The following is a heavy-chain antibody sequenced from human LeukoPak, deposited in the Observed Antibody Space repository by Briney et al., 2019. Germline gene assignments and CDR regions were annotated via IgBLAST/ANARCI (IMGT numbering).Heavy chain of an antibody. CDR3: ARDFWSGYKDV. Sequence: GGSLRLSCAASGFTFSDSAMDWVRQAPGKGLEWVSLISHSGANTFYADSVKGRFTISRDSSKNTLYLQMNSLRAEDTAVYYCARDFWSGYKDVWGQGTTVTVSS. V-gene: IGHV3-23*01. J-gene: IGHJ6*02. D-gene: IGHD3-3*01. CDR1: GFTFSDSA. CDR2: ISHSGANT.